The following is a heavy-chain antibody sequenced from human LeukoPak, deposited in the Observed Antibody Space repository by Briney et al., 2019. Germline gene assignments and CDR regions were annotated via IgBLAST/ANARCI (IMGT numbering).Heavy chain of an antibody. V-gene: IGHV3-23*01. CDR1: GFTFNTYA. Sequence: PGGSLRLSCAALGFTFNTYAMSWVRQAPGKGLEWVSAISSSGGSTFHADSVKGRFTISRDNSKNTLYLQMNSLKAEDTAVYYFVKGWTSIKYDYWGQGTLVTVSS. J-gene: IGHJ4*02. D-gene: IGHD3/OR15-3a*01. CDR3: VKGWTSIKYDY. CDR2: ISSSGGST.